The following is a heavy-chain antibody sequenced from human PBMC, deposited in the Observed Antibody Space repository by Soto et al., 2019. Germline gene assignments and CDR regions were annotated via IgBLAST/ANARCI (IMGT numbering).Heavy chain of an antibody. Sequence: PSETLSLTCAVSGYSISSGYYWGWIRQPPGKGLEWIGSIYYSGRIYYNPSLESRVTISVDTSKNQFSLKLTSVTAADTAVYYCAHSLRSFYYFGLDVWGQGTTVTVSS. J-gene: IGHJ6*02. CDR1: GYSISSGYY. CDR2: IYYSGRI. D-gene: IGHD3-10*01. V-gene: IGHV4-38-2*01. CDR3: AHSLRSFYYFGLDV.